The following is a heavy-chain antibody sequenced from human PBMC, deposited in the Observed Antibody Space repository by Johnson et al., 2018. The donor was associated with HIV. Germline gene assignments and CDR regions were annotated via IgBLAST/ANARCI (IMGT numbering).Heavy chain of an antibody. J-gene: IGHJ3*02. CDR3: ARDGRDLATRGGFDI. CDR2: ISGGST. Sequence: VPLVESRGVLVQPGGSLRFSCAASGFTVSSNEMSWVRQAPGKGLEWVSSISGGSTYYADSRKGRFTISRDNSKNMLYLQMNSLRPEDTAVYYCARDGRDLATRGGFDIWGPGTVVTVSS. D-gene: IGHD5-24*01. CDR1: GFTVSSNE. V-gene: IGHV3-38-3*01.